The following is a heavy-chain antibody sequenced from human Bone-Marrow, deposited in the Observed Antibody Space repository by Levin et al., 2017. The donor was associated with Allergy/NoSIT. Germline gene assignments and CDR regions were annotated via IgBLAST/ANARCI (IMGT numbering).Heavy chain of an antibody. CDR3: ARDSGYGSGSYYNLNWFDP. V-gene: IGHV4-59*01. CDR2: IYYSGST. Sequence: ESLKISCTVSGGSISSYYWSWIRQPPGKGLEWIGYIYYSGSTNYNPSLKSRVTISVDTSKNQFSLKLSSVTAADTAVYYCARDSGYGSGSYYNLNWFDPWGQGTLVTVSS. D-gene: IGHD3-10*01. CDR1: GGSISSYY. J-gene: IGHJ5*02.